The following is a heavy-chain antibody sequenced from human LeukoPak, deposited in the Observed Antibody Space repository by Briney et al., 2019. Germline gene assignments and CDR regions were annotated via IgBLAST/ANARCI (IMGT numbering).Heavy chain of an antibody. CDR3: AKAWIVAAVDY. J-gene: IGHJ4*02. CDR1: GFTSSSYG. Sequence: GGSLRLSCAASGFTSSSYGMQWVRQAPGKGLGWVAFIQYDGSNKYYADSVKGRFTISRDNSKNTVYLQMNSLRAEDTAVYYCAKAWIVAAVDYWGQGTLVTVST. V-gene: IGHV3-30*02. D-gene: IGHD1-26*01. CDR2: IQYDGSNK.